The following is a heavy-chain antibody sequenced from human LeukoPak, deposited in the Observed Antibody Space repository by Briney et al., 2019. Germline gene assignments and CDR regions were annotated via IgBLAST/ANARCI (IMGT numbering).Heavy chain of an antibody. CDR1: GYSFTSYW. Sequence: GESLKISCKGSGYSFTSYWISWVRQMPGEGLEWMGRIDPSDSYTNYSPSFQGHVTISADKSISTAYLQWSSLKASDTAMYYCARDYGDYVHYWGQGTLVTVSS. V-gene: IGHV5-10-1*01. CDR3: ARDYGDYVHY. J-gene: IGHJ4*02. D-gene: IGHD4-17*01. CDR2: IDPSDSYT.